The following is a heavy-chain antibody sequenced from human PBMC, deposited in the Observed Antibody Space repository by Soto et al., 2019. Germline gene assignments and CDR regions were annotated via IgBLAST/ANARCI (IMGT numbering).Heavy chain of an antibody. CDR2: IYSSGST. V-gene: IGHV3-53*01. CDR3: ASRPPFDD. CDR1: GFTVSSND. J-gene: IGHJ4*02. Sequence: EVQLVESGGGLIQPGGSLRLSCAASGFTVSSNDMSWVRQAPGKGLEWVSGIYSSGSTSYVDSVKGRFTISRDNSKNTLYLQMNSLRVEDTAVYYCASRPPFDDWGQGTRVTVSS.